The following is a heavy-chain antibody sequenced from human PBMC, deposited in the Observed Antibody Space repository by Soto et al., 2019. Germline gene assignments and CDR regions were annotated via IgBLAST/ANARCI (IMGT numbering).Heavy chain of an antibody. Sequence: EVQLVESGGGLVKPGGSLRLSCAASGFTFSSYSMNWVRQAPGKGLEWVSSISSSGTYISYADSVKGRFTISRDNAKNSLYLQMNCLRAEDTAVYYCARLWLQAPLVDYWGQGPLVTVSS. V-gene: IGHV3-21*01. D-gene: IGHD5-12*01. CDR2: ISSSGTYI. CDR1: GFTFSSYS. CDR3: ARLWLQAPLVDY. J-gene: IGHJ4*02.